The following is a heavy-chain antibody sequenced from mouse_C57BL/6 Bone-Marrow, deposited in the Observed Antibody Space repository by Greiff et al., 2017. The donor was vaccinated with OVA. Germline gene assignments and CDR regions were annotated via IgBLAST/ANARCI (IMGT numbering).Heavy chain of an antibody. J-gene: IGHJ3*01. CDR1: GYTFTSYW. Sequence: VQLQQPGAELVRPGSSVKLSCKASGYTFTSYWMHWVKQRPIQGLEWIGNIDPSDSETHYNQKFKDKATLTVDKSSRTAYMQLSSLTSEDSAVYYCARSGWLLPWFAYWGQGTLVTVSA. CDR2: IDPSDSET. V-gene: IGHV1-52*01. CDR3: ARSGWLLPWFAY. D-gene: IGHD2-3*01.